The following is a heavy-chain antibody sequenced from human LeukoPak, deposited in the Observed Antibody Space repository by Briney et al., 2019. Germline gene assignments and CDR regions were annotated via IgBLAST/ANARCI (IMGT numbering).Heavy chain of an antibody. V-gene: IGHV1-24*01. Sequence: ASVKVSCKVSGYTLTELSMHCVRQAPGKGLEWMGGFDPEDGETIYAQKFQGRVTMTEDTSTDTAYMELSSLRSEDTAVYYCASRKWTTVTDFDYWGQGTLVTVSS. CDR3: ASRKWTTVTDFDY. J-gene: IGHJ4*02. D-gene: IGHD4-17*01. CDR1: GYTLTELS. CDR2: FDPEDGET.